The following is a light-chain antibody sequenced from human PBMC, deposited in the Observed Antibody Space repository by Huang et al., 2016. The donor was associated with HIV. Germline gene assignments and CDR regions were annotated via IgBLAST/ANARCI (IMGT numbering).Light chain of an antibody. CDR3: QQYNDYPLT. CDR2: AAS. Sequence: DIQMTQSPSSLSASVGDRVTITCRASQGISTSLSWFQQRPGKAPKSLIYAASSLHSGVPAKFTGSGSGTDFTLTISRLQPEDSATYYCQQYNDYPLTFGGGTKVEIK. CDR1: QGISTS. V-gene: IGKV1-16*02. J-gene: IGKJ4*01.